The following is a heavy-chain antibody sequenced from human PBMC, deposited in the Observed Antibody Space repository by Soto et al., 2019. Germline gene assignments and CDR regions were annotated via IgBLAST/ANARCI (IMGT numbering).Heavy chain of an antibody. V-gene: IGHV1-2*02. D-gene: IGHD1-1*01. CDR3: ARGRTIVSPGN. CDR2: INPNSGGT. Sequence: QVQLVQSGAEVKKPGASVKVSCKASGYTFTGYQIHRVRQAPGQGLQWMGWINPNSGGTNFAQKFQGRVTMTRDTSISTAYMELNGLTSDDTAVYYCARGRTIVSPGNWGQGTLVSVSS. CDR1: GYTFTGYQ. J-gene: IGHJ4*02.